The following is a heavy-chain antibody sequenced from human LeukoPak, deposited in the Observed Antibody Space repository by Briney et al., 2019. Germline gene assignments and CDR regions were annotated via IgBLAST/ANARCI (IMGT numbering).Heavy chain of an antibody. D-gene: IGHD6-6*01. J-gene: IGHJ4*02. CDR3: AKAFLGITARRDFDF. Sequence: QPGGSLRLSCAASGFTFSSYGMNWVRQAPGKGLEWVSAISDSGDNTYYTYYADSVKGRFTISRDNSKNTLYLQMNSLRAEDTAVYYCAKAFLGITARRDFDFWGQGTLVTVSS. V-gene: IGHV3-23*01. CDR1: GFTFSSYG. CDR2: ISDSGDNTYYT.